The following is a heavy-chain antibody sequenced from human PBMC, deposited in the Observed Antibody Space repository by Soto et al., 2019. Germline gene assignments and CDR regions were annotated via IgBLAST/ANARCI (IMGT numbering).Heavy chain of an antibody. V-gene: IGHV4-59*01. CDR1: GGSISSYY. D-gene: IGHD3-9*01. J-gene: IGHJ4*02. CDR2: IYYSGST. CDR3: ARDHYDILTGYYYFDY. Sequence: SETLSLTCTVSGGSISSYYWSWIRQPPGKGLEWIGYIYYSGSTNYNPSLKSRVTISVDTSTNQFSLKLSSVTAADTAVYYCARDHYDILTGYYYFDYWGQGTLVTVSS.